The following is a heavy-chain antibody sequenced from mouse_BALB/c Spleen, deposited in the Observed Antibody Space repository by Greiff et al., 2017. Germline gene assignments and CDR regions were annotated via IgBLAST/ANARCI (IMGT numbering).Heavy chain of an antibody. J-gene: IGHJ4*01. Sequence: EVQRVESGGDLVKPGGSLKLSCAASGFTFSSYGMSWVRQTPDKRLGWVATISSGGSYTYYPDSVKGRFTISRDNAKNTLYLQMSSLKSEDTAMYYCARGIYYDYDDADYYAMDYWGQGTSVTVSS. D-gene: IGHD2-4*01. CDR3: ARGIYYDYDDADYYAMDY. CDR2: ISSGGSYT. V-gene: IGHV5-6*01. CDR1: GFTFSSYG.